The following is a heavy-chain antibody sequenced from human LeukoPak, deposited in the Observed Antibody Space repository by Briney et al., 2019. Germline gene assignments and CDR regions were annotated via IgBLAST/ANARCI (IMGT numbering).Heavy chain of an antibody. CDR1: GFTFNTYW. D-gene: IGHD4-11*01. V-gene: IGHV3-74*03. CDR3: AREKVSSNYDS. CDR2: INGDGSST. J-gene: IGHJ5*01. Sequence: PGGSLRLSCAASGFTFNTYWIHWVRQVPGKGLVCVSRINGDGSSTAYADSVKGRFTISRDNAKNTLYLQRNSLKAEDTAVYYCAREKVSSNYDSWGQGTLVTVSS.